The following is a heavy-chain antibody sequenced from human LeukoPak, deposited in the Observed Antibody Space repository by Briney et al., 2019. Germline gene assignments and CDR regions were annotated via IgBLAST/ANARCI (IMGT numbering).Heavy chain of an antibody. Sequence: HGGSLRLSCAASGFTFSDYALGWVRQAPGGGLEWVATLSGSGAGTYYSDSVQGRFTISRDNSKRTLFLQMNSLRAEDTAFYYCAKAELGVDTFFDYWGQGTLVTVSS. D-gene: IGHD3-3*01. CDR2: LSGSGAGT. J-gene: IGHJ4*02. CDR1: GFTFSDYA. CDR3: AKAELGVDTFFDY. V-gene: IGHV3-23*01.